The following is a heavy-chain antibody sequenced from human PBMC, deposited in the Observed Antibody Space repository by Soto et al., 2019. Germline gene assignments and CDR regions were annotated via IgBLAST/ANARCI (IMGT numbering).Heavy chain of an antibody. V-gene: IGHV5-10-1*01. D-gene: IGHD3-22*01. CDR2: IDPSDSQT. CDR3: ARQIYDSDTGPNFQYYFDS. Sequence: GESLKISCKGPGYSFAGYWITWVRQKPGKGLEWMGRIDPSDSQTYYSPSFRGHVTISVTKSITTVFLQWSSLRASDTAMYYCARQIYDSDTGPNFQYYFDSWGQGTPVTVSS. J-gene: IGHJ4*02. CDR1: GYSFAGYW.